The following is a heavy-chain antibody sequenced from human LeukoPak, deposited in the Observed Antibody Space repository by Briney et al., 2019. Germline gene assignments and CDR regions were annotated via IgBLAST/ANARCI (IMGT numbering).Heavy chain of an antibody. V-gene: IGHV3-33*01. CDR1: GFTFSSYG. CDR3: ARGKGDAYRDAFDI. CDR2: IWYDGSNK. Sequence: GGSLRLCCAASGFTFSSYGMHWVRQAPGKGLEWVAVIWYDGSNKYYADSVKGRFTISRDNSKNTLYLQMNSLRAEDTAVYYCARGKGDAYRDAFDIWGQGTMVTVSS. J-gene: IGHJ3*02. D-gene: IGHD2-21*02.